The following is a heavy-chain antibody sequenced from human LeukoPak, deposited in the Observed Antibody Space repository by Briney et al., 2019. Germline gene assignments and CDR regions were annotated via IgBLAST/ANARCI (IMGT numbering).Heavy chain of an antibody. J-gene: IGHJ4*02. D-gene: IGHD6-13*01. CDR2: IWYDGSNK. V-gene: IGHV3-33*08. CDR1: GFTFSSYW. Sequence: GGSLRLSCAVSGFTFSSYWMHWVRQAPGKGLEWVAVIWYDGSNKYYADSVKGRFTISRDNSKNTLYLQMNSLRAEDTAVYYCARDSSSSWYWGDYWGQGTLVTVSS. CDR3: ARDSSSSWYWGDY.